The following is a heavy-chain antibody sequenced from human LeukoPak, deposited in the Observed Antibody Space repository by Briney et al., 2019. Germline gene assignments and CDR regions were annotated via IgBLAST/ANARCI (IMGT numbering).Heavy chain of an antibody. CDR1: GFTFSNYW. Sequence: GSLRLSCAASGFTFSNYWMHWVRQAPGKGLVWVSRVHSDGRSTTYADSVKGRFTISRDNAKNTLYLQMNSLRVEDTAVYYCARGGTYSFDYWGRGTLVTVSS. J-gene: IGHJ4*02. V-gene: IGHV3-74*01. D-gene: IGHD1-26*01. CDR3: ARGGTYSFDY. CDR2: VHSDGRST.